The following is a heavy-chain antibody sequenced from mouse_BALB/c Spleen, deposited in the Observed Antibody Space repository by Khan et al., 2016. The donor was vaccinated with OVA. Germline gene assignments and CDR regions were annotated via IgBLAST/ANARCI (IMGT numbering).Heavy chain of an antibody. CDR1: GYSITSDYA. V-gene: IGHV3-2*02. Sequence: EVQLVESGPGLVKPSQSLSLTCTVTGYSITSDYAWNWIRQFPENKLEWLGYISYSGNTKYNPSLKSRISVTRNTSKNQFFLQLNSVTTEDTATYYCARVNGGDFDYWGQGTTLTVSS. CDR3: ARVNGGDFDY. CDR2: ISYSGNT. J-gene: IGHJ2*01.